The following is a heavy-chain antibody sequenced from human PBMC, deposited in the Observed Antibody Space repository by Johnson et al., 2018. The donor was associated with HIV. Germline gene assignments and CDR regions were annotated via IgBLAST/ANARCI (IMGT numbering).Heavy chain of an antibody. CDR2: IYSGGST. Sequence: VQLVESGGGLVQPGGSLRLSCAASGFTVSSNYMSWVRQAPGKGLEWVSVIYSGGSTYYADSVKGRFTISRDNSKNTLYLQMNSLRAEDTAVYYCARSPEGDAFDIWDQGTMVTVSS. J-gene: IGHJ3*02. CDR3: ARSPEGDAFDI. V-gene: IGHV3-66*02. CDR1: GFTVSSNY.